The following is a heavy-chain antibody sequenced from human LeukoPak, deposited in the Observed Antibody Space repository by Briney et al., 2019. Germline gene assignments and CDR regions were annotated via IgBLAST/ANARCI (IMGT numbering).Heavy chain of an antibody. J-gene: IGHJ3*02. CDR1: GFTFSSYA. Sequence: PGGSLRLSCAASGFTFSSYAMSWVRRAPGKGLEWVSAISGSGGSTYYADSVKGRFTISRDNSKNTLYLQMNSLRAEDTAVYYCAKPYYDILTGYYLDAFDIWGQGTMVTVSS. CDR2: ISGSGGST. CDR3: AKPYYDILTGYYLDAFDI. V-gene: IGHV3-23*01. D-gene: IGHD3-9*01.